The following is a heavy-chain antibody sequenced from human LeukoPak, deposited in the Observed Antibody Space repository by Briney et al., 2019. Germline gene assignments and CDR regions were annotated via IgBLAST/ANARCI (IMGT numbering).Heavy chain of an antibody. Sequence: GTSLRLSCAGSGFTFSAYAIHWVRQALGKGLEWVAMIWYDGTNQNYADSAKGRFTISRDNSKNTVYLQMSGLRPADTAVYYCARDAEDYFDSSVSFDSWGQGTLVTVSS. V-gene: IGHV3-30*04. CDR1: GFTFSAYA. CDR2: IWYDGTNQ. D-gene: IGHD3-22*01. CDR3: ARDAEDYFDSSVSFDS. J-gene: IGHJ4*02.